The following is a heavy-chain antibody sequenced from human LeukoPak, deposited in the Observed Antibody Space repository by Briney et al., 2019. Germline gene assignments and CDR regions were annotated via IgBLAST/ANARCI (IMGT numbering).Heavy chain of an antibody. J-gene: IGHJ4*02. Sequence: GGSLRLSFAASGFTFSSYAMHWVRQAPGKGLEWVAVISYDGSNKYYADSVKGRFTISRDNSKNTLYLQMNSLRAEDTAVYYCASQFWGVIVSLYRGQGTLVTVSS. D-gene: IGHD3-16*02. CDR1: GFTFSSYA. CDR2: ISYDGSNK. CDR3: ASQFWGVIVSLY. V-gene: IGHV3-30-3*01.